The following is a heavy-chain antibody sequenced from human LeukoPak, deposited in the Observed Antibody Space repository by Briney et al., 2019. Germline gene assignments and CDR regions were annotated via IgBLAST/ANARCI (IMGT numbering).Heavy chain of an antibody. J-gene: IGHJ5*02. V-gene: IGHV1-8*03. CDR1: GYTFTSYD. D-gene: IGHD7-27*01. CDR3: ARGLGPRIRGWFDP. CDR2: MNPNSGNT. Sequence: ASVKVSCKASGYTFTSYDINWVRQATGQGLELMGWMNPNSGNTGYAQKFQGRVTITRNTSISTAYMELSSLRSEDTAVYYCARGLGPRIRGWFDPWGQGTLVTVSS.